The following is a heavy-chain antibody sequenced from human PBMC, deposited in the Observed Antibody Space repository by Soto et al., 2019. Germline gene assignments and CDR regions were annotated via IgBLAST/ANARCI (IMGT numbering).Heavy chain of an antibody. D-gene: IGHD6-13*01. CDR2: ISGSGGST. V-gene: IGHV3-23*01. J-gene: IGHJ4*02. CDR3: AKGLRSIAAAGTDY. Sequence: GGSLRLSCAASGFTFSSYAMSWVRQAPGKGLEWVSAISGSGGSTYYADSVKGRFTISRDNSKNTLYLQMSSLRAEDTAVYYCAKGLRSIAAAGTDYWGQGTLVTVS. CDR1: GFTFSSYA.